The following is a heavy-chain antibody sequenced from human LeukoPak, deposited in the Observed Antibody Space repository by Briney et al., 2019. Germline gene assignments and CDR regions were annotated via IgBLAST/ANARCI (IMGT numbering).Heavy chain of an antibody. CDR3: ARHMGSSWDLNFDY. CDR1: GGSISSSSYY. V-gene: IGHV4-39*01. CDR2: INHSGST. J-gene: IGHJ4*02. D-gene: IGHD6-13*01. Sequence: SETLSLTCTVSGGSISSSSYYWGWIRQPPGKGLEWIGEINHSGSTNYNPSLKSRVTISVDTSKNQFSLKLSSVTAADTAVYYCARHMGSSWDLNFDYWGQGTLVTVSS.